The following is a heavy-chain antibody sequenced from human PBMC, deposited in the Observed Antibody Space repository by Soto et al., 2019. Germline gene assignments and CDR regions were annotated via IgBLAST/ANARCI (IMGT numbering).Heavy chain of an antibody. CDR3: AGVGSGSGLDY. V-gene: IGHV3-64*01. J-gene: IGHJ4*02. D-gene: IGHD6-19*01. CDR2: ISYNGGST. Sequence: EVQLVESGGGLVQPGGSLRLSCAASGFTCSSYSMHWVRQAPGKGLEFVSAISYNGGSTYYATSVKGRFTISRDDSKNTLYLQMGSLRAEDMAVYYCAGVGSGSGLDYWGQGTLVTVSS. CDR1: GFTCSSYS.